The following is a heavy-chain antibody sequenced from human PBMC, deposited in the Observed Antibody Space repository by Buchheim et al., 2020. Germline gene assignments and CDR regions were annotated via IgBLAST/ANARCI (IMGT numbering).Heavy chain of an antibody. D-gene: IGHD3-9*01. CDR1: GFTFSSYA. Sequence: QVQLVESGGGVVQPGRSLRLSCAASGFTFSSYAMHWVRQAPGKGLEWVAVISYDGSNKYYADSVKGRFTISRDNSKNTLYLQMNSLIAEDTAVYYCARETYYDILTGPNWFDPWGQGTLFTVSS. CDR3: ARETYYDILTGPNWFDP. J-gene: IGHJ5*02. V-gene: IGHV3-30-3*01. CDR2: ISYDGSNK.